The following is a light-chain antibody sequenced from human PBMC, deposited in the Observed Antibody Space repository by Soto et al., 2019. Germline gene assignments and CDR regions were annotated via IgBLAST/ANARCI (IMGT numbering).Light chain of an antibody. V-gene: IGKV3-11*01. Sequence: DIVLTQSPATLSLSPGERVTLSCSTSQSVSSYLAWYRQKPGQAPRLLIHDVSNRATDIPARFSGSGSGTQFTLTSSSLEPADFATYYCHQRSAWPYTFGQGTKLEI. J-gene: IGKJ2*01. CDR3: HQRSAWPYT. CDR2: DVS. CDR1: QSVSSY.